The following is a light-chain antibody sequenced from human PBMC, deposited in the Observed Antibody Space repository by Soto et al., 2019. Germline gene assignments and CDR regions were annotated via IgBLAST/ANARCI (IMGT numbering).Light chain of an antibody. V-gene: IGLV1-44*01. CDR1: RSNIGINA. CDR3: AAWDDSLNGLV. Sequence: QSVLTQPPSVSGTPGQRVSISCSGSRSNIGINAVDWYHQLPGTAPKVLIYANNQRLSGVPDRFSGSKSGTSASLAINGLQSDDEAHYYCAAWDDSLNGLVFGGGTKLTVL. J-gene: IGLJ2*01. CDR2: ANN.